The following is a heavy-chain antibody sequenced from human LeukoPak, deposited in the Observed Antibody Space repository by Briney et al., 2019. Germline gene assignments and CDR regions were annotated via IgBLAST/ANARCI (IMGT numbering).Heavy chain of an antibody. J-gene: IGHJ4*02. V-gene: IGHV5-51*01. D-gene: IGHD3-22*01. CDR3: ATYSSGYYFDY. Sequence: GESPKISCKGSGYTFTNYWIAWVRQLPGKGLEWMGIIYPGDSDTRYSPSFQGQVTISADKSITTAYLEWSSLKASDTAMYYCATYSSGYYFDYWGQGTLVTVSS. CDR2: IYPGDSDT. CDR1: GYTFTNYW.